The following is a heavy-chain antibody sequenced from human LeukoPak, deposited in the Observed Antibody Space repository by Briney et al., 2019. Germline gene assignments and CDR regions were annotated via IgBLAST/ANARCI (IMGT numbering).Heavy chain of an antibody. V-gene: IGHV3-21*01. Sequence: GRSLRLSCTASRVTFSGYTMNWVRQAPGKGLEWVSSISSRSSDIYYADSVKGRFTISRDNARNALYLQMRSLRAEDTGVYYCARALYYDILTGYQTHTYYFDYWGQGTLVTVSS. CDR1: RVTFSGYT. CDR2: ISSRSSDI. D-gene: IGHD3-9*01. CDR3: ARALYYDILTGYQTHTYYFDY. J-gene: IGHJ4*02.